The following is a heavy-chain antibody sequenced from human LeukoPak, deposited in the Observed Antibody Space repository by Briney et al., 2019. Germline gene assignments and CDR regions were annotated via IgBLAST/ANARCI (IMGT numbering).Heavy chain of an antibody. D-gene: IGHD2-2*02. V-gene: IGHV3-21*01. J-gene: IGHJ4*02. CDR3: ASGRLVVVPAAIECYFDY. Sequence: KPGGSLRLSCAASGFTFSSYAMSWVRQAPGKGLEWVSSISSSSSYIYYADSVKGRFTISRDNAKNSLYLQMNSLRAEDTAVYYCASGRLVVVPAAIECYFDYWGQGTLVTVSS. CDR2: ISSSSSYI. CDR1: GFTFSSYA.